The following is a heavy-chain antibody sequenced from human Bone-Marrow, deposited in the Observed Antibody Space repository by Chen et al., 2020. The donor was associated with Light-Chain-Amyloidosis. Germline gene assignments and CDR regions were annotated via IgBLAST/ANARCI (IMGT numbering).Heavy chain of an antibody. V-gene: IGHV3-9*01. CDR3: VKSFPPHWYYMDV. J-gene: IGHJ6*03. CDR2: IRWNRGSM. D-gene: IGHD1-1*01. Sequence: EAQLVESGGGLVQPGRSLRLSCAASVFTFVDFAMHWFRQAPGKGLEWVSGIRWNRGSMGYADDVRGRFSISRDNAKNSLDLQMNSLRPEDTALYYCVKSFPPHWYYMDVWGKGTSVTVSS. CDR1: VFTFVDFA.